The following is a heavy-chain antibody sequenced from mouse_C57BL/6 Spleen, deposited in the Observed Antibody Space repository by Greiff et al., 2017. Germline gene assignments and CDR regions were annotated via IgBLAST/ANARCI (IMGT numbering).Heavy chain of an antibody. D-gene: IGHD1-1*01. V-gene: IGHV5-9*01. J-gene: IGHJ2*01. CDR2: ISGGGGNT. CDR1: GFTFSSYT. Sequence: EVQVVESGGGLVKPGGSLKLSCAASGFTFSSYTMSWVRQTPEKRLEWVATISGGGGNTYYPDSVKGRFTISRDNAKNTLYLQMSSLGSEDTALYYCAREAYYYGSSHFDYWGQGTTLTVSS. CDR3: AREAYYYGSSHFDY.